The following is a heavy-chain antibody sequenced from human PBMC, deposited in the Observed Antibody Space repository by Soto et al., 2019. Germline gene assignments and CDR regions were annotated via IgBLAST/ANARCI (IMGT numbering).Heavy chain of an antibody. D-gene: IGHD4-17*01. V-gene: IGHV3-30-3*01. Sequence: QVQLVESGGGVVQPGRSLRLSCAASGFTFSSYAMHWVRQAPGKGLEWVAVISYDGSNKYYADSVKGRFTISRDNSKNTRYLQMNSRRAEETAVYYCARGPGWTVTNDYWGQGTLVTVSS. J-gene: IGHJ4*02. CDR3: ARGPGWTVTNDY. CDR1: GFTFSSYA. CDR2: ISYDGSNK.